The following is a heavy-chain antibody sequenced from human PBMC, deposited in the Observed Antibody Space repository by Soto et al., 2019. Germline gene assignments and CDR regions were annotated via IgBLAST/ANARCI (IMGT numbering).Heavy chain of an antibody. CDR3: ARRGLSGGDSPYYFDY. V-gene: IGHV1-69*01. CDR2: IIPIFGTA. CDR1: GGTFSSYA. J-gene: IGHJ4*02. D-gene: IGHD2-21*02. Sequence: QVQLVQSGAEVKKPGSSVKVSCKASGGTFSSYAISWVRQAPGQGLEWMGGIIPIFGTANYAQKFQGRVTITADESTSTDYMELSSLRSEDTAVYYCARRGLSGGDSPYYFDYWGQGTLVTVSS.